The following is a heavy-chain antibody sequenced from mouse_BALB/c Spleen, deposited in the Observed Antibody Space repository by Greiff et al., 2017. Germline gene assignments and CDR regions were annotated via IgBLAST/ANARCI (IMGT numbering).Heavy chain of an antibody. Sequence: VQLQQSGAELMKPGASVKISCKATGYTFSSYWIEWVKQRPGHGLEWIGEILPGSGSTNYNEKFKGKATFTADTSSNTAYMQLSSLTSEDSAVYYCAPLWLRRGMDYWGQGTSVTVSS. CDR1: GYTFSSYW. J-gene: IGHJ4*01. CDR2: ILPGSGST. CDR3: APLWLRRGMDY. V-gene: IGHV1-9*01. D-gene: IGHD2-2*01.